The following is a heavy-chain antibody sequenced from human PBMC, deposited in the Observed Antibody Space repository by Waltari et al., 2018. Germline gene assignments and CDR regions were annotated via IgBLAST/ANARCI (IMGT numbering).Heavy chain of an antibody. J-gene: IGHJ6*04. V-gene: IGHV3-74*01. Sequence: DVPLVESGGGLVPPGGSLRLSCSASGLIFSTYWMTGVSQGPGKGLVWVSRIDNGDGSGTSYADSVKGRFTISRDNAKNTLYLQMNSLRAEDTGVYYCARDHYYSKDVWGTGTTVTVSS. CDR1: GLIFSTYW. CDR3: ARDHYYSKDV. CDR2: IDNGDGSGT.